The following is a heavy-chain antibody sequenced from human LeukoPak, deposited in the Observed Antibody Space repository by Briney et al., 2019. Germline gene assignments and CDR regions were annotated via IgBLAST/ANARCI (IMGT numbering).Heavy chain of an antibody. Sequence: GASLQISCKGSCSSFTSYWIGWVRPLPGKGLGWMGIIYPGDSETRDSPSFHGQGTISADKSISTAYLQWSSLKASDTAMYYCARHRRGSSWYYFDYWGQGTLVTVSS. CDR3: ARHRRGSSWYYFDY. V-gene: IGHV5-51*01. CDR1: CSSFTSYW. D-gene: IGHD6-13*01. J-gene: IGHJ4*02. CDR2: IYPGDSET.